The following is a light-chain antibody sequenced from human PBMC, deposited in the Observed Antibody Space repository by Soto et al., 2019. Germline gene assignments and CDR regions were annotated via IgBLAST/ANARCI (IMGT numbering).Light chain of an antibody. CDR2: AAS. CDR3: QQLNNYPLT. CDR1: QGISSY. V-gene: IGKV1-9*01. Sequence: IPLTQSPASLSASVGDRVTITCRASQGISSYLAWYQQKPGEAPKLLIYAASTLQSGVPSRFSGSGSGTDFTLTISSLQPEDFATYYCQQLNNYPLTFGGGTKMEIK. J-gene: IGKJ4*01.